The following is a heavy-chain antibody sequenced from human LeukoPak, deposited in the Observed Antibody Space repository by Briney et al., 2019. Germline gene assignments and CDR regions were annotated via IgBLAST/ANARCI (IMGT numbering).Heavy chain of an antibody. J-gene: IGHJ4*02. Sequence: SETLSLTCTVSGGSISYDYWSWIRQSPGKRLEWIGYIHYSGATNYSPSLKSRVTISVDTSKNQFSLKLSSVTAVDTALYYCATLRGASTAVFDSWGQGALVTVSS. CDR2: IHYSGAT. CDR1: GGSISYDY. D-gene: IGHD2-21*02. CDR3: ATLRGASTAVFDS. V-gene: IGHV4-59*08.